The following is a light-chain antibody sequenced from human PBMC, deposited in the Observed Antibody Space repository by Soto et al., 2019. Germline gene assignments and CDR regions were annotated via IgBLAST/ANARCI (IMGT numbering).Light chain of an antibody. J-gene: IGKJ3*01. V-gene: IGKV3-15*01. CDR3: QQYNNWPPL. Sequence: DIVMTQAPATLSVSPGERATLSCRASQSVSSNLAWYQQKPGQAPRLLIFGASTRATGIPARFSGSGSGTEFTLTISSLQSGDFAVYYCQQYNNWPPLFGPGTKVDIK. CDR1: QSVSSN. CDR2: GAS.